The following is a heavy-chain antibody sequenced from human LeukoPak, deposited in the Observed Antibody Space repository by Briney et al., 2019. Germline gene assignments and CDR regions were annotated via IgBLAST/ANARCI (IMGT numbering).Heavy chain of an antibody. Sequence: GGSLRLSCAASGFTFSSYAMSWVRQAPGKGLEWVSAISGSGGSTYYADSVKGRFTISRDNSKNTLYLQMNSLRAEDAAVYYCAKEYSSGWYKSHFDYWGQGTLVTVSS. CDR3: AKEYSSGWYKSHFDY. CDR1: GFTFSSYA. V-gene: IGHV3-23*01. D-gene: IGHD6-19*01. J-gene: IGHJ4*02. CDR2: ISGSGGST.